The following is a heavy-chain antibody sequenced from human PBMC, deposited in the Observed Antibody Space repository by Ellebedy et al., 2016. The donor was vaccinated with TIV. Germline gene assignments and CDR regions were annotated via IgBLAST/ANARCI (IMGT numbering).Heavy chain of an antibody. J-gene: IGHJ4*02. Sequence: SVKVSCXASGGTFSSYAISWVRQAPGQGLEWMGGIIPIFGTANYAQKFQGRVTITADESTSTAYMELSSLRSEDTAVYYCARNGLPYYYDSSGYSFDYWGQGTLVTVSS. V-gene: IGHV1-69*13. D-gene: IGHD3-22*01. CDR1: GGTFSSYA. CDR2: IIPIFGTA. CDR3: ARNGLPYYYDSSGYSFDY.